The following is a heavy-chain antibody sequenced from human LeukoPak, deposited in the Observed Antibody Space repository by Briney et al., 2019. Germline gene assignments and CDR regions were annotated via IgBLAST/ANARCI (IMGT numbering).Heavy chain of an antibody. CDR3: ARDGLVWFGELYYFDY. Sequence: GGSLRLSCAASGFTFSSYSMNWVRQAPGKGLEWVSSISSNSSDIYYADSVKGRLTISRDNAKNSLYLQMNSLRAEETAVYYCARDGLVWFGELYYFDYWGQGTLVTVSS. V-gene: IGHV3-21*01. CDR1: GFTFSSYS. CDR2: ISSNSSDI. D-gene: IGHD3-10*01. J-gene: IGHJ4*02.